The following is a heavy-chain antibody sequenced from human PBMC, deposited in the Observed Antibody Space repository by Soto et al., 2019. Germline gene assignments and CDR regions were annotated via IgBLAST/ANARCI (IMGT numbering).Heavy chain of an antibody. CDR3: ASRDPGTSVDY. J-gene: IGHJ4*02. CDR1: GGSFTSNNW. Sequence: NLSETLSLTCAVSGGSFTSNNWWTWVRQPPGQGLEWIGEIYRTGSTNYNPSLKSRVTISIDKSENQFSLKVTSLTAADTAVYYCASRDPGTSVDYWGQGTLVTVSS. V-gene: IGHV4-4*02. CDR2: IYRTGST. D-gene: IGHD1-7*01.